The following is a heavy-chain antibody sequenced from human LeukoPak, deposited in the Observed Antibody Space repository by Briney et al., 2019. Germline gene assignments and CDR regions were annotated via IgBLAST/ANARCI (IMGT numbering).Heavy chain of an antibody. CDR1: GYTFTSYA. Sequence: ASVKVSCKASGYTFTSYAMNWVRQATGQGLEWMGWMNPNSGNTGYIQKLQNRVTMTRDTSIKTAYMELSSLTSEDTAVYYCAINTVTGSYWGQGTQVTVSS. J-gene: IGHJ4*02. CDR3: AINTVTGSY. CDR2: MNPNSGNT. V-gene: IGHV1-8*02. D-gene: IGHD4-17*01.